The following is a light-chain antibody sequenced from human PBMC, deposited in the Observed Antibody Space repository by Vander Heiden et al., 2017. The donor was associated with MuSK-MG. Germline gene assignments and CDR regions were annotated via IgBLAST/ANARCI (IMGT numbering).Light chain of an antibody. J-gene: IGKJ4*01. CDR1: QSVSSSY. V-gene: IGKV3-20*01. CDR3: QQYGSSPPRLT. Sequence: PGERATLSCRASQSVSSSYLAWYQQKPGQAPRLLIYGASSRDTGIPDRFSGSGSGTDFTLTISRLEPEDFAVYYCQQYGSSPPRLTFGGGTKVEIK. CDR2: GAS.